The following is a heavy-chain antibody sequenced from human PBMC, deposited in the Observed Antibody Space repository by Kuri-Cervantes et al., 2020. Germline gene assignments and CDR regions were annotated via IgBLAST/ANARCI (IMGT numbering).Heavy chain of an antibody. CDR1: GFTFSHHA. J-gene: IGHJ4*02. Sequence: GESLKISCAVSGFTFSHHAMGWVRQAPGKGLEWVSSITSGDDTRYTESVRGRFTISRDISKNTLYLQMKGPRAEDTAIYFCATAFGTIDPFDSWGRGTQVTVSS. V-gene: IGHV3-23*01. CDR3: ATAFGTIDPFDS. CDR2: ITSGDDT. D-gene: IGHD1-7*01.